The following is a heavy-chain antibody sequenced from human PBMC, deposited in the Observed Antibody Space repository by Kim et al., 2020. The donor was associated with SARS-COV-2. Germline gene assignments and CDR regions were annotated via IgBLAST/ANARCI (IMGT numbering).Heavy chain of an antibody. V-gene: IGHV5-51*01. CDR3: ARRDVDTAMVTEVIGWFDP. CDR1: GYSFTSYW. Sequence: GESLKISCKGSGYSFTSYWIGWVRQMPGKGLEWMGIIYPGDSDTRYSPSFQGQVTISADKSISTAYLQWSSLKASDTAMYYCARRDVDTAMVTEVIGWFDPWGQGTLVTVSS. J-gene: IGHJ5*02. CDR2: IYPGDSDT. D-gene: IGHD5-18*01.